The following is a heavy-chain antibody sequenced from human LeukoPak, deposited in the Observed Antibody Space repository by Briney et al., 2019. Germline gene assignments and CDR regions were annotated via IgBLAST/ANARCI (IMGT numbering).Heavy chain of an antibody. V-gene: IGHV3-53*01. CDR3: ARDVRGDRDS. D-gene: IGHD2-21*02. CDR2: IYSGGST. J-gene: IGHJ4*02. Sequence: GGSLRLSCAASGFTVSGNYMSWVRQAPGKGLEWVSVIYSGGSTYYADSVKGRFTISRDNAKDTLFLQMNSLRVEDTALYYCARDVRGDRDSWGQGTLVTVSS. CDR1: GFTVSGNY.